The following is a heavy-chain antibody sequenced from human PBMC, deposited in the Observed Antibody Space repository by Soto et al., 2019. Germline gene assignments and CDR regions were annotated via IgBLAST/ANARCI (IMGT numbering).Heavy chain of an antibody. Sequence: EVQLLESGGGLVQPGGSLRLSCVASGFTFTYYSMSWVRQAPGKGLEWVSHISGSGDATYYADSVKGRFTISRDNFKNTLYLQMNSLRADDTAVYYCADPVAAATHYDYYDMDVWGQGTTVTVSS. CDR2: ISGSGDAT. CDR3: ADPVAAATHYDYYDMDV. CDR1: GFTFTYYS. V-gene: IGHV3-23*01. D-gene: IGHD2-2*01. J-gene: IGHJ6*02.